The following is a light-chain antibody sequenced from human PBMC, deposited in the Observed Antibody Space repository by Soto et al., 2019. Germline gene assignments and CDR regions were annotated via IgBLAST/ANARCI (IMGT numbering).Light chain of an antibody. J-gene: IGKJ3*01. CDR2: KAS. V-gene: IGKV1-5*03. CDR1: QSISYW. CDR3: QQYNSYSFT. Sequence: DIQMTQSPSTLSASVGDRVTITCRASQSISYWLAWFQQKPGKAPKLLIYKASSLESGVPSRFSGSGSGTEFTLTISSLQPDDFATYYCQQYNSYSFTFGPGTEVDIK.